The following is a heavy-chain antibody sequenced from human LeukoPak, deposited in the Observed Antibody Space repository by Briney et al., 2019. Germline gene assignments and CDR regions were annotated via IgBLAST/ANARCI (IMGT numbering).Heavy chain of an antibody. V-gene: IGHV4-34*01. CDR3: ARRNGGKLAPRFDY. CDR1: GVSFSGYY. Sequence: PSETLSLTCAVYGVSFSGYYWSWIRQPPGKGLEWIGEINHSGSTNYNPSLKSRVTISVDTSKNQFSLKLSSVTAADTAVYYCARRNGGKLAPRFDYWGQGTLVTVS. D-gene: IGHD1-1*01. CDR2: INHSGST. J-gene: IGHJ4*02.